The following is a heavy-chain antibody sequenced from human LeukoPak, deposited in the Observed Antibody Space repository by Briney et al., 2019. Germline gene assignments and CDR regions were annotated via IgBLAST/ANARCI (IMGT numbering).Heavy chain of an antibody. V-gene: IGHV1-69*05. CDR1: GGTFISYA. D-gene: IGHD1-26*01. CDR2: IIPIFGTA. J-gene: IGHJ4*02. CDR3: ARCGLSVGALDY. Sequence: SVKVSCKASGGTFISYAISWVRQAPGQGLEWMGRIIPIFGTANYAQKFQGRVTITTDESTSTAYMELGSLRSEDTAVCYCARCGLSVGALDYWGQGPLVTVSS.